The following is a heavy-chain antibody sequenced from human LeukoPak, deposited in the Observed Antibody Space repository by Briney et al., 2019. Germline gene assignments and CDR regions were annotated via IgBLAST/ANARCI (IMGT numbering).Heavy chain of an antibody. CDR1: GFTVSSNY. D-gene: IGHD3-3*01. V-gene: IGHV3-53*01. Sequence: GGSLRLSCAASGFTVSSNYMSWVRQAPGKGLEWVSVIYIGGSTYYADSVKGRFTISRDNSKNTLYLQMNSLRAEDTAVYYCARDDFWSGYYTGATSYYYMDVWGKGTTATVSS. CDR2: IYIGGST. CDR3: ARDDFWSGYYTGATSYYYMDV. J-gene: IGHJ6*03.